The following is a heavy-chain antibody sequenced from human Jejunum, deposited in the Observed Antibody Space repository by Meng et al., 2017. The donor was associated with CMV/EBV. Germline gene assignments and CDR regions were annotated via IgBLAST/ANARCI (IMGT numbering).Heavy chain of an antibody. Sequence: EVQLVESXXGLVQPGGSLRLSCAASGFTISDHYMDWVRQAPGKGLEWVGRMGNKANSYTTEYAASVKGRFIISRDDSENSLFLQMNSLKTEDTAVYYCSSGATSPFFDYWGQGTLVTVSS. CDR2: MGNKANSYTT. V-gene: IGHV3-72*01. CDR3: SSGATSPFFDY. J-gene: IGHJ4*02. CDR1: GFTISDHY.